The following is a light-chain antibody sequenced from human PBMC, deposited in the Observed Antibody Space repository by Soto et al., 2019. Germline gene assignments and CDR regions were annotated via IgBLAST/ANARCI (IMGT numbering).Light chain of an antibody. V-gene: IGLV2-14*01. CDR2: DVS. J-gene: IGLJ2*01. CDR3: SSYTSSXSVV. CDR1: SSDVGGYNF. Sequence: QSVLTQPXSVSGSPGQSITIXCTGTSSDVGGYNFVSWYQQRPGKAPKLIIYDVSSRPSGVSNWVSGSKSGXXXXXXISGXXXEDXAXYYXSSYTSSXSVVF.